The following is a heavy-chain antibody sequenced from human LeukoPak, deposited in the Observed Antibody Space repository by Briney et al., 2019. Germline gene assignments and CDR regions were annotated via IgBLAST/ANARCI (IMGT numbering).Heavy chain of an antibody. V-gene: IGHV4-39*07. Sequence: SETLSLTCTVSGGSISSSSYYWGWIRQPPGKGLEWIGSIYYSGSTNYNPSLKSRVTISVDKSKNQFSLKLSSVTAADTAVYYCARGYGDVVYFDYWGQGTLVTVSS. D-gene: IGHD4-17*01. CDR1: GGSISSSSYY. J-gene: IGHJ4*02. CDR3: ARGYGDVVYFDY. CDR2: IYYSGST.